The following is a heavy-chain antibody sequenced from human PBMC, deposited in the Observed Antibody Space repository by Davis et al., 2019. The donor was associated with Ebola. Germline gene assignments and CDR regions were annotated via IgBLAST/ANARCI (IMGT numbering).Heavy chain of an antibody. J-gene: IGHJ6*03. CDR1: GFTFSSSN. CDR2: ISSSRSYK. CDR3: ARDLLFVEWLLFTHAMDV. Sequence: GALRLLCAASGFTFSSSNMNRVRHAPRKGPEWVSSISSSRSYKYFADSVKDRFTISRDNAKNSLYLQMNRLRAEDTAVYYCARDLLFVEWLLFTHAMDVWGKGTTVTVSS. V-gene: IGHV3-21*01. D-gene: IGHD3-3*01.